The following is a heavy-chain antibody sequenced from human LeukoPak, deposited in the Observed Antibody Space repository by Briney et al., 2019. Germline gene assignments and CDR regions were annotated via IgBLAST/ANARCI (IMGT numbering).Heavy chain of an antibody. V-gene: IGHV1-69*04. D-gene: IGHD5-24*01. CDR2: IIPIFGIA. J-gene: IGHJ4*02. Sequence: SVKVSCKASGGTFSSYAISWVRQAPGQGLEWMGRIIPIFGIANYAQKFQGRVTITADKSTSTAYMELSSLRSEDTAVFYCARGGEMATAIDYWGQGTLVTVSS. CDR3: ARGGEMATAIDY. CDR1: GGTFSSYA.